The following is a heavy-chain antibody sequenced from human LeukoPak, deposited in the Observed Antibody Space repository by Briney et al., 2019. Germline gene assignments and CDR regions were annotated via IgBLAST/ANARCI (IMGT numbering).Heavy chain of an antibody. CDR3: ASSELTMWGFDY. Sequence: TGGSLRLSCAASGFTFSSYAIHWVRQAPGKGLEWVAVISYDGSNKYYADSVKGRFTISRDNAKNSLYLQMNSLRDEDTAVYYCASSELTMWGFDYWGQGTLVTVSS. CDR2: ISYDGSNK. D-gene: IGHD3-3*01. J-gene: IGHJ4*02. V-gene: IGHV3-30-3*01. CDR1: GFTFSSYA.